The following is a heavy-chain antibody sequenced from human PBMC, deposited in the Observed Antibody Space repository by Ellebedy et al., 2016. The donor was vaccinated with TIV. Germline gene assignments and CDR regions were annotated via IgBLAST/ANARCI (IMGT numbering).Heavy chain of an antibody. CDR2: ISGYNGKT. Sequence: AASVKVSCKTSGYTFTNYGVSWVRQAPGQGLEWIGWISGYNGKTNFAQKFQGRVTMTTDTSTSTAYMEMRSLTSDDTAVFYCGRLTTARVDYWGQGTLVTVSS. V-gene: IGHV1-18*04. D-gene: IGHD4-17*01. CDR3: GRLTTARVDY. CDR1: GYTFTNYG. J-gene: IGHJ4*02.